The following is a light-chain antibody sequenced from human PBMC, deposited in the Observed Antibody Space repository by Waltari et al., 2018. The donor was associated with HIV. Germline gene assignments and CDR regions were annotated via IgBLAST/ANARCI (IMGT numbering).Light chain of an antibody. CDR3: TSYASGSTPCV. V-gene: IGLV2-14*03. CDR2: DVT. Sequence: HSALTQPASVSGSPGQSITISCTGTSRDVGAYNYVSWYQQHPAKAPKLIIYDVTQRPSGVPNRCSGSKSGNSASLTISGLRAEDEADYYCTSYASGSTPCVFGTVTKVTVL. CDR1: SRDVGAYNY. J-gene: IGLJ1*01.